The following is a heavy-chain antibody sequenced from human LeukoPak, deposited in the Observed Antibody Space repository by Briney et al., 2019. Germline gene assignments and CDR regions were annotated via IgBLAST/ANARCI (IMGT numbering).Heavy chain of an antibody. J-gene: IGHJ5*02. Sequence: SETLSLTCAVYGGSFSGYYWSWIRQPPGKGLEWIGEINHSGSTNYNPSLKSRVTISVGTSKNQFSLKLSSVTAADTAVYYCARGVGTGRLNWFDPWGQGTLVTVSS. CDR2: INHSGST. D-gene: IGHD3-10*01. V-gene: IGHV4-34*01. CDR1: GGSFSGYY. CDR3: ARGVGTGRLNWFDP.